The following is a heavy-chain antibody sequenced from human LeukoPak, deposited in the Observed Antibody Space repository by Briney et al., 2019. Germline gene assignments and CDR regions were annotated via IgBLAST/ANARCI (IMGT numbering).Heavy chain of an antibody. Sequence: GGSLRLSCAASGFTFDDYAMHWVRQAPGKGLEWVSGISWNSGSIGYADSVKGRFTISRDNAKNSLYLQMNSLRAEDTALYYCAKGLYLTYYYYGMDVWGQGTTVTVSS. CDR2: ISWNSGSI. CDR1: GFTFDDYA. CDR3: AKGLYLTYYYYGMDV. J-gene: IGHJ6*02. D-gene: IGHD3-9*01. V-gene: IGHV3-9*01.